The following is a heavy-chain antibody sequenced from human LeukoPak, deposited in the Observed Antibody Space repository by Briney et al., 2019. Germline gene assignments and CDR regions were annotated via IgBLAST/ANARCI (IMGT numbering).Heavy chain of an antibody. CDR2: IKEDGSDK. V-gene: IGHV3-7*01. CDR1: GLAFCKYG. CDR3: ARDWPRRPPRVACGYSYNYGMDV. Sequence: PGGSLRLSCAASGLAFCKYGMNWVRQAPGKGLEWVAGIKEDGSDKYYVDSVEGRFTISRDNARNSLYLQMSSLRPEDTAVYYCARDWPRRPPRVACGYSYNYGMDVWGQGTTVIVSS. D-gene: IGHD2-15*01. J-gene: IGHJ6*02.